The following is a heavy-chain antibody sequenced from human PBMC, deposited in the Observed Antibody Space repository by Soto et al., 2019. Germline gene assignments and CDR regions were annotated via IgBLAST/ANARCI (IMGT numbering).Heavy chain of an antibody. CDR1: GGSISSGGYY. V-gene: IGHV4-31*03. CDR3: ARVCYYDSSGYYLEYNWFDP. Sequence: SETLSLPCTVSGGSISSGGYYWSWIRQHPGKGLEWIGYIYYSGSTYYNPSLKSRVTISVDTSKNQFSLKLSSVTAADTAVYYCARVCYYDSSGYYLEYNWFDPWGQGTLVTVSS. D-gene: IGHD3-22*01. CDR2: IYYSGST. J-gene: IGHJ5*02.